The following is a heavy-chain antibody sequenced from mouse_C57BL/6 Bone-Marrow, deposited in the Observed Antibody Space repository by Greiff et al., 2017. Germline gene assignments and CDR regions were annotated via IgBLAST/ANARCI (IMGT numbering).Heavy chain of an antibody. V-gene: IGHV1-64*01. CDR3: ARGVYYDYVYWYFDV. CDR1: GYTFTSYW. CDR2: IHTNSGST. Sequence: VQLQQPGAELVKPGASVKLSCKASGYTFTSYWMHWVKQRPGQGLEWIGMIHTNSGSTNYNEKFKSKATLTVDKSSSTAYMQLSSLTSEDSAVYYCARGVYYDYVYWYFDVWGTGTTVTVSS. D-gene: IGHD2-4*01. J-gene: IGHJ1*03.